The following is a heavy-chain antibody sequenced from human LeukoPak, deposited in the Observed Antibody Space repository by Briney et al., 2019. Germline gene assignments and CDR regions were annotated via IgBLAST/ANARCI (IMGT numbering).Heavy chain of an antibody. CDR1: GLTFSSYW. V-gene: IGHV3-74*01. CDR3: STGSGHAFDI. Sequence: RAGGSLRLSCAASGLTFSSYWMHWVRQVPGKGLVWVSRINSDGSSTSYADSVKGRFTISRDNAKNTLYVQMNSLRAEDTAVYYCSTGSGHAFDIWGRGTKVTVSS. J-gene: IGHJ3*02. CDR2: INSDGSST. D-gene: IGHD3-10*01.